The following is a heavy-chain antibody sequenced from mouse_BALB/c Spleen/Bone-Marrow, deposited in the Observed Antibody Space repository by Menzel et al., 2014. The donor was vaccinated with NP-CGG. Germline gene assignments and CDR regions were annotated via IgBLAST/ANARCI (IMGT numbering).Heavy chain of an antibody. J-gene: IGHJ4*01. CDR3: ARDDDSYAMDY. CDR2: IWAGGST. Sequence: VKLVESGPGLVAPSQSLSITCTVSGFSLTSYSVHWVRQPPGKGLEWLGVIWAGGSTNYNSALMSRLSISKDNSKSQVFLKMSSLQTDDTAMFYCARDDDSYAMDYWCQGTSVTVSS. D-gene: IGHD2-3*01. V-gene: IGHV2-9*02. CDR1: GFSLTSYS.